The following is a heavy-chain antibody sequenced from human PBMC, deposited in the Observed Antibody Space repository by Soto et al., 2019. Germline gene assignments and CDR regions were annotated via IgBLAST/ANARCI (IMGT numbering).Heavy chain of an antibody. CDR1: GGSISSDNYY. V-gene: IGHV4-30-4*01. CDR2: IYYSGST. J-gene: IGHJ4*02. D-gene: IGHD3-22*01. Sequence: KTSETLSLTCTVSGGSISSDNYYWSWIRQPPGKGPEWIGYIYYSGSTYYNPSLKSRVIISIDTSKNQFSLKLSSVTAADTAVYYCASTSYFDNSGSAYWGQGTLVTVSS. CDR3: ASTSYFDNSGSAY.